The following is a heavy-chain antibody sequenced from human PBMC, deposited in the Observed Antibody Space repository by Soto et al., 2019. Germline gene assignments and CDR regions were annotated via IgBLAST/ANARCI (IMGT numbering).Heavy chain of an antibody. J-gene: IGHJ4*02. Sequence: GGSLRLSCAASGFTFSSYGMHWVRQAPGKGLEWVAVISYDGSNKYYADPVKGRFTISRDNSKNTLYLQMNSLRAEDTAVYYCAKDQDSSGYYHDFDYWGQGTLVTVSS. D-gene: IGHD3-22*01. V-gene: IGHV3-30*18. CDR3: AKDQDSSGYYHDFDY. CDR1: GFTFSSYG. CDR2: ISYDGSNK.